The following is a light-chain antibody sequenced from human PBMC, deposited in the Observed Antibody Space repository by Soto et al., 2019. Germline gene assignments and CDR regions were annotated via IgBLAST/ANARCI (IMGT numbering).Light chain of an antibody. J-gene: IGKJ1*01. CDR3: QQYNNWPRT. CDR2: GAS. Sequence: EVVMTQSPDTLSVSPGETATLSCRASQSVSSNLAWYQQKLGQAPRLLIYGASTRATGISARFRGSGSGTEFTLTITSLQSEDFAIYYCQQYNNWPRTVGQGTRVEIK. V-gene: IGKV3-15*01. CDR1: QSVSSN.